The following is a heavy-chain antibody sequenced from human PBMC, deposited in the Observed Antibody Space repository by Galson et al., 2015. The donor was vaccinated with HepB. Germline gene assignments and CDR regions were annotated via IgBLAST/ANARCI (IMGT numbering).Heavy chain of an antibody. CDR2: ISYDGSNK. V-gene: IGHV3-30-3*01. CDR1: GFTFSSYA. J-gene: IGHJ4*02. Sequence: SLRLSCAASGFTFSSYAMHWVRQAPGKGLEWVAVISYDGSNKYYADSVKGRFTISRDNSKNTLYLQMNSLRAEDTAVYYCARSVDIVARRGHFDYWGQGTLVTVSS. CDR3: ARSVDIVARRGHFDY. D-gene: IGHD5-12*01.